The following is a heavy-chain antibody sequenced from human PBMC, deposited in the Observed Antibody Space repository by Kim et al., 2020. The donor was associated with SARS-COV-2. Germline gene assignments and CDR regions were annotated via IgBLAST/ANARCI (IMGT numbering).Heavy chain of an antibody. Sequence: GGSLRLSCAASGFTFSSYAMSWVRQAPGKGLEWVSAISGSGGSTYYADSVKGRFTISRDNSKNTLYLQMNSLRAEDTAVYYCAKLCSGGSCYSLGLTNYGMDVWGQGTTVTVSS. CDR2: ISGSGGST. D-gene: IGHD2-15*01. V-gene: IGHV3-23*01. CDR1: GFTFSSYA. CDR3: AKLCSGGSCYSLGLTNYGMDV. J-gene: IGHJ6*02.